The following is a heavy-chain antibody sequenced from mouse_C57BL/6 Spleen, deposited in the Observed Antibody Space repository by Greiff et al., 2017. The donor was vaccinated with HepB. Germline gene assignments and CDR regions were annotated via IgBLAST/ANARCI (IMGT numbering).Heavy chain of an antibody. V-gene: IGHV5-17*01. D-gene: IGHD1-1*01. CDR3: ANSRDWYFDV. CDR1: GFTFSDYG. J-gene: IGHJ1*03. Sequence: EVKLMESGGGLVKPGGSLKLSCAASGFTFSDYGMHWVRQAPEKGLEWVAYISSGSSTIYYADTVKGRFTISRDNATNTLFLQMTSVRSEDTAMYYCANSRDWYFDVWGTGTTVTVSS. CDR2: ISSGSSTI.